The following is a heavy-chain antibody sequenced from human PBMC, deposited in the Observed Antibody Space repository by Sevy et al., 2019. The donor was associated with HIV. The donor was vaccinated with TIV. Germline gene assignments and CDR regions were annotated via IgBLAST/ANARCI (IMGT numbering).Heavy chain of an antibody. CDR2: ISYGGTT. V-gene: IGHV4-61*03. J-gene: IGHJ5*02. CDR3: AKRDYGDYVDYFDP. Sequence: SETLSLTCTVSGGSVSSDFSYWNWVRQPPGKGLEYIGSISYGGTTSYNPSLKSRVTISLDTSKIHFSLKVNSVTAADTAIYYCAKRDYGDYVDYFDPWGQGTLVTVSS. CDR1: GGSVSSDFSY. D-gene: IGHD4-17*01.